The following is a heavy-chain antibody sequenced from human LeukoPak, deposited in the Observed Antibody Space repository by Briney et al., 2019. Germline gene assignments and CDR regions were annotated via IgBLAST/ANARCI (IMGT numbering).Heavy chain of an antibody. CDR1: GYTFTGYY. Sequence: ASVKVSCKASGYTFTGYYMHWVRQAPGQGLEWMGWINPNSGGTSYAQKFQGRVTMTRDTSTSTVYMELSSLRSEDTAVYYCAREQRVAVAGTYYYYGMDVWGKGTTVTVSS. D-gene: IGHD6-19*01. J-gene: IGHJ6*04. CDR3: AREQRVAVAGTYYYYGMDV. CDR2: INPNSGGT. V-gene: IGHV1-2*02.